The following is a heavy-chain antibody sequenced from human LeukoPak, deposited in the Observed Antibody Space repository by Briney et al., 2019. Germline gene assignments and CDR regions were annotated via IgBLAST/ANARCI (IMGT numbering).Heavy chain of an antibody. Sequence: ASVKVSCKASGYTFTGYYMHWVRQAPGQGLEWMGWINPNSGGTNYAQKFQGWVTMTRDTSISTAYMELSRLRSDDTAVYYCARLLGYYGSGSYYFDYWGQGTLVTVSS. CDR1: GYTFTGYY. CDR3: ARLLGYYGSGSYYFDY. CDR2: INPNSGGT. J-gene: IGHJ4*02. V-gene: IGHV1-2*04. D-gene: IGHD3-10*01.